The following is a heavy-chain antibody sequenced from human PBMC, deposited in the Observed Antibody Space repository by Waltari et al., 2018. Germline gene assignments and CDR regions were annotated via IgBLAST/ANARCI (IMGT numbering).Heavy chain of an antibody. J-gene: IGHJ5*02. CDR2: IYYSVST. CDR1: GGSISSSNYY. D-gene: IGHD3-22*01. V-gene: IGHV4-39*01. CDR3: ARSGYYDSSGYYWWFDP. Sequence: QLQLQESGPGLVKPSETLSLTCTVSGGSISSSNYYWGWIRQPPGKGLEWIGSIYYSVSTYDNPSLKSRVTIAVDTSKNQFYLKLNSVTAADTAVHYCARSGYYDSSGYYWWFDPWGQGTLVTVSS.